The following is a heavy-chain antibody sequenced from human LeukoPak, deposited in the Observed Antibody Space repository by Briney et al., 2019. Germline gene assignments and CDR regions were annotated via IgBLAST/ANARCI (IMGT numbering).Heavy chain of an antibody. CDR3: ARESSYYDSSGYLNWFDP. CDR2: IYYSGST. D-gene: IGHD3-22*01. V-gene: IGHV4-39*02. Sequence: SETLSLTCTVSGGSISSSSYYWGWIRQPPGKGLEWIGSIYYSGSTYYNPSLKSRVTISVDTSKNQFSLKLSSVTAADTAVYYCARESSYYDSSGYLNWFDPWGQGTLVTVSS. CDR1: GGSISSSSYY. J-gene: IGHJ5*02.